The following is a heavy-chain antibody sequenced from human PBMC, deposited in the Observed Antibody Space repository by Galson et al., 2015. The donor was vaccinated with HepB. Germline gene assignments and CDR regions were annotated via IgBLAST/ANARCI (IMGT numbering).Heavy chain of an antibody. CDR3: ARDDGALQGDY. CDR2: IIPILGIA. V-gene: IGHV1-69*04. Sequence: SVKVSCKASGGTFSSYAISWVRQAPGQGLEWMGRIIPILGIANYAQKFQGRVTITADKSTSTAYMELSSLRSEDTAVYYCARDDGALQGDYWGQGTLVTVSS. J-gene: IGHJ4*02. D-gene: IGHD4-11*01. CDR1: GGTFSSYA.